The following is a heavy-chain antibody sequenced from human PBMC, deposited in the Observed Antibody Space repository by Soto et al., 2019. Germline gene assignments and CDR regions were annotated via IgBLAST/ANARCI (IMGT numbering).Heavy chain of an antibody. CDR1: GFTFSRYS. J-gene: IGHJ4*02. Sequence: EVQLVESGGGLVQPGGSLRVSCAASGFTFSRYSMNWVRQAPGKGLEWLSYIDTSSGTKYYADSVKGRFIISRDNAKNSLFLQMNSLRDEDTAVYYCARGGVTTIFGDSWGQGTLVTVSS. CDR2: IDTSSGTK. V-gene: IGHV3-48*02. CDR3: ARGGVTTIFGDS. D-gene: IGHD5-12*01.